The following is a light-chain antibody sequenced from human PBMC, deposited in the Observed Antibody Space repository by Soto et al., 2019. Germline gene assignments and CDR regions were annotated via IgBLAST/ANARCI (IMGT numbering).Light chain of an antibody. CDR1: QSVSRY. Sequence: EIVLTQSPATLSLSPGERATLSFRASQSVSRYLAWYQQKPGQAPTLLIYDASYRATGIPARFSGSGSGTEFTLTISSLQPEDFAVYYCQQRSNWPITFGQGTRLEI. V-gene: IGKV3-11*01. CDR2: DAS. J-gene: IGKJ5*01. CDR3: QQRSNWPIT.